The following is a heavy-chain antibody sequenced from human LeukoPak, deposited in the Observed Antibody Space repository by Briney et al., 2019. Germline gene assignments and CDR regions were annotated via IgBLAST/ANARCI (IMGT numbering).Heavy chain of an antibody. D-gene: IGHD5-24*01. V-gene: IGHV3-7*01. CDR2: IKEDGTEN. CDR1: GFTFSAYW. CDR3: ARGRWSDY. Sequence: GGSLRLSCAASGFTFSAYWMTWVRQAPGKGLEWVANIKEDGTENNYVDSVKGRFTISRDNVKKSLYLEMNSLRVEDTAVYYCARGRWSDYWGQGTQVTVSS. J-gene: IGHJ4*02.